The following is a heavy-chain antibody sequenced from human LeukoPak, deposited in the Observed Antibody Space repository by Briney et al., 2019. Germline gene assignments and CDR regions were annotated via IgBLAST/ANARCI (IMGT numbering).Heavy chain of an antibody. CDR1: GFTFSSYG. Sequence: GGSLRLSCAASGFTFSSYGMHWVRQAPGKGLEWVAVISYDGSNKYYADSVKGRFTISRDNSKNTLYLQMNSLRAEDTAVYYCASPRGGGEYFQHWGQGTLVTVSS. V-gene: IGHV3-30*19. D-gene: IGHD3-16*01. J-gene: IGHJ1*01. CDR2: ISYDGSNK. CDR3: ASPRGGGEYFQH.